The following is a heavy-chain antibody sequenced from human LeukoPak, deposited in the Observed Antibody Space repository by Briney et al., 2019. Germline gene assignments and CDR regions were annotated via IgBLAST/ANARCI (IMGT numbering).Heavy chain of an antibody. CDR1: GFTFSSYA. CDR3: AKGTGDTAYYFDF. D-gene: IGHD7-27*01. CDR2: ISGSGGST. V-gene: IGHV3-23*01. Sequence: GGSLRLSCAASGFTFSSYAMSWVRQAPGKGLEGVSAISGSGGSTYYADSVKGRFTTSRDNSKNTLYLQMNSLRAEDTAVYYCAKGTGDTAYYFDFWGQGVLVTVSS. J-gene: IGHJ4*02.